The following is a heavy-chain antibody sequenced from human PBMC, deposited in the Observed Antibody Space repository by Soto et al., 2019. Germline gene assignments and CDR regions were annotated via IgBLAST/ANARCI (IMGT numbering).Heavy chain of an antibody. V-gene: IGHV3-33*01. CDR3: ARDFSSPSANWFDP. Sequence: GGSLRLSCAASGFTFSSYGMHWVRQAPGKGLEWVAVIWYDGSNKYYADSVKGRFTISRDNSKNTLYLQMNSLRAEDTAVYYCARDFSSPSANWFDPWGQGTLVTVSS. CDR1: GFTFSSYG. D-gene: IGHD6-6*01. CDR2: IWYDGSNK. J-gene: IGHJ5*02.